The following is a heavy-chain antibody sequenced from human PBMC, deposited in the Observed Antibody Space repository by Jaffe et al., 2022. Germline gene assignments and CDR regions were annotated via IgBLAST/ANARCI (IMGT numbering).Heavy chain of an antibody. CDR1: GGSFSGYY. CDR3: ARGLLLWFGERRRGLGRGDAFDI. Sequence: QVQLQQWGAGLLKPSETLSLTCAVYGGSFSGYYWSWIRQPPGKGLEWIGEINHSGSTNYNPSLKSRVTISVDTSKNQFSLKLSSVTAADTAVYYCARGLLLWFGERRRGLGRGDAFDIWGQGTMVTVSS. J-gene: IGHJ3*02. D-gene: IGHD3-10*01. V-gene: IGHV4-34*01. CDR2: INHSGST.